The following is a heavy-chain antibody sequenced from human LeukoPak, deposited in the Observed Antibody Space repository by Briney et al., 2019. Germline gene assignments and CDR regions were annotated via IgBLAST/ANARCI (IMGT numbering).Heavy chain of an antibody. V-gene: IGHV4-31*03. Sequence: SQTLSLTCTVSGGSISSGGYYWSWIRQHPGKGLEWIGYIYYSGSTYYNPSLKSRVTISVDTSKNQFSLKLSSVTAADTAVYYCARTAGTTMKGNWFDPRGQGTLVTVSS. J-gene: IGHJ5*02. CDR2: IYYSGST. CDR3: ARTAGTTMKGNWFDP. CDR1: GGSISSGGYY. D-gene: IGHD1-7*01.